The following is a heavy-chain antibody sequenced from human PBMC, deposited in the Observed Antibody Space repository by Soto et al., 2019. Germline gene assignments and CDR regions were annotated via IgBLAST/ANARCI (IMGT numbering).Heavy chain of an antibody. J-gene: IGHJ6*02. CDR3: ARVRNYGDSVGYYYYYGMDV. D-gene: IGHD4-17*01. CDR1: GDAFNFYS. CDR2: IIPIFGTA. Sequence: ASVKVSCKASGDAFNFYSINWVRQAPGLGLEWMGGIIPIFGTANYAQKFQGRVTITADESTSTAYMELSSLRSEDTAVYYCARVRNYGDSVGYYYYYGMDVWGQGTTVTVSS. V-gene: IGHV1-69*13.